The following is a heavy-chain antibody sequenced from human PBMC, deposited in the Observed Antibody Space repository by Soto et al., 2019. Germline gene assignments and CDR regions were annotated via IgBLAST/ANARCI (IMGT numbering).Heavy chain of an antibody. Sequence: PSATLSLTCAVYGGSFSGYYWSWIRQPPGKGLEWIGEITHSGSTNYNPSLKSRVTISVDTSKNQFYLKLSYVTAADTAVYYCASRKRGGRSGIAAADKGGMEVWGQGTTVNVSS. CDR2: ITHSGST. CDR3: ASRKRGGRSGIAAADKGGMEV. V-gene: IGHV4-34*01. J-gene: IGHJ6*02. D-gene: IGHD6-13*01. CDR1: GGSFSGYY.